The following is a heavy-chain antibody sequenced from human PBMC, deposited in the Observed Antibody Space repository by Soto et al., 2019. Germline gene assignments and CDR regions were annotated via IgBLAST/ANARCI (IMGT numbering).Heavy chain of an antibody. V-gene: IGHV3-21*01. D-gene: IGHD3-10*01. CDR1: GFTFSSYS. CDR3: ARDRGVGDQGSSSSSMEV. J-gene: IGHJ6*02. Sequence: PGGSLRLSCAASGFTFSSYSMNWVRQAPWKGLEWVSSISSSSIYIYYAASVKRRFTISRDNAKNSLYLQMNSLRAEDTAVYYGARDRGVGDQGSSSSSMEVGGEGTKVTVSS. CDR2: ISSSSIYI.